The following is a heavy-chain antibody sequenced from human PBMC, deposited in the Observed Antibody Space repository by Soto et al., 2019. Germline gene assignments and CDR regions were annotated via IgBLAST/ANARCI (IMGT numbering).Heavy chain of an antibody. CDR3: ASLIPHYYDNPRGWFDP. CDR1: GGSISSYY. V-gene: IGHV4-59*01. J-gene: IGHJ5*02. D-gene: IGHD3-22*01. Sequence: PSETLSLTCTVSGGSISSYYWSWIRQPPGKGLEWIGYIYYSGSTNYNPSLKSRVTISVDTSKNQFSLKLSSVTAADTAVYYCASLIPHYYDNPRGWFDPWGQGTLVTVSS. CDR2: IYYSGST.